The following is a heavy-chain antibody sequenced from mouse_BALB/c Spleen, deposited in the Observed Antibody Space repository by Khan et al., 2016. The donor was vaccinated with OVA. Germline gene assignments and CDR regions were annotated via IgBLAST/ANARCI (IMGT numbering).Heavy chain of an antibody. Sequence: EVKLLESGPGLVKPSQSLSLTCTVTGYSITSDYAWNWIRQFPGNKLEWMGYISYSGSTSYNPSLKSRISITRDTSKNQFFLHLNSVTTEETAPYYCARDGSRYNYAMDDWGQGTAVTVSS. CDR1: GYSITSDYA. V-gene: IGHV3-2*02. D-gene: IGHD2-3*01. CDR2: ISYSGST. CDR3: ARDGSRYNYAMDD. J-gene: IGHJ4*01.